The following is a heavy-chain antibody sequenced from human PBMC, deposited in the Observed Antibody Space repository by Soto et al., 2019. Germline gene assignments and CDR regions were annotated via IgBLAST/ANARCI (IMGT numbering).Heavy chain of an antibody. D-gene: IGHD3-22*01. Sequence: GGSLRLTCAASGFTFSSYGMHWVRQAPGKGLEWVAFISYNGSNKYYADTVKGRFTITRDNSKNTLYLQMNSLGAEDTAVYYGATMSGDSSGAFDIWGQGTMVTVSS. V-gene: IGHV3-30*03. CDR3: ATMSGDSSGAFDI. CDR2: ISYNGSNK. J-gene: IGHJ3*02. CDR1: GFTFSSYG.